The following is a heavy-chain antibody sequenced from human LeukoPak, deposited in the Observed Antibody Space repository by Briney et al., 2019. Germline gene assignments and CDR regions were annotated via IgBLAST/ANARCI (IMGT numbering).Heavy chain of an antibody. V-gene: IGHV4-59*08. Sequence: SETLSLTCTVAGGPISSYYWNWIRQPPGKGLEWIGYIYDSGSTNYNPSLKSRVTISVDTSKTQFSLKLSSVTAADAAVYYCARSDLKYYYYYYGMDVWGQGTTVTVSS. CDR1: GGPISSYY. J-gene: IGHJ6*02. D-gene: IGHD2-21*01. CDR3: ARSDLKYYYYYYGMDV. CDR2: IYDSGST.